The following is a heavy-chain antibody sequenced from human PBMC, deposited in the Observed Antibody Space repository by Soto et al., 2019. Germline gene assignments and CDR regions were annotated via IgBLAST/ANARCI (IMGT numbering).Heavy chain of an antibody. CDR1: GGSLSGYY. CDR3: ARVPSAVAAPSMDV. CDR2: IHYTGTT. J-gene: IGHJ6*02. V-gene: IGHV4-59*01. D-gene: IGHD6-13*01. Sequence: QAQLQESGPRLVRPSETLSLTCTVSGGSLSGYYWTWIRQPPGRGLEWIGYIHYTGTTNYNPSLRSRVSISVHTSKNQLSLTLDSVTAADTAVYFCARVPSAVAAPSMDVWGRGTTVTVSS.